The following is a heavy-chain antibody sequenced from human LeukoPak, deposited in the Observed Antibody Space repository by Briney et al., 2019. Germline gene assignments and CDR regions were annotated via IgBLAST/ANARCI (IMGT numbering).Heavy chain of an antibody. D-gene: IGHD3-10*01. V-gene: IGHV3-15*01. CDR2: IKSKANGETR. CDR1: GFTLSNAW. Sequence: PGGSLRFSCAASGFTLSNAWMNWVRQAPSKGLEWVGLIKSKANGETRDYAAPVKGRFIISRDDSDNTLYLQMNSLRAEDTAVYYCARGVVRGVIITNNWFDPWGQGTLVTVSS. CDR3: ARGVVRGVIITNNWFDP. J-gene: IGHJ5*02.